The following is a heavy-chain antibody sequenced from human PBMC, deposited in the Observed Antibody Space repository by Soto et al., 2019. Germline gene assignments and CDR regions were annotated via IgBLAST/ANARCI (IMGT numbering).Heavy chain of an antibody. J-gene: IGHJ4*02. V-gene: IGHV4-4*02. CDR2: IYHSGST. CDR3: ARESSDGYDSSGYYLDY. CDR1: GGSISSSNW. Sequence: PSETLSLTCAVSGGSISSSNWWSWVRQPPGKGLEWIGEIYHSGSTNYNPSLKSRVTISVDKSKNQFSLKLSSVTAADTAVYYCARESSDGYDSSGYYLDYWGQGTLVTVSS. D-gene: IGHD3-22*01.